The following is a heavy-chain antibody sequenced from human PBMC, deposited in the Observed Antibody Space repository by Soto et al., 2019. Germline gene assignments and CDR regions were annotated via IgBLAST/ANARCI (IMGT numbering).Heavy chain of an antibody. J-gene: IGHJ4*02. CDR2: IYYSGST. V-gene: IGHV4-59*01. CDR3: ARRIAAAGTGDFDY. Sequence: SETLSLTCTVSGGSISSYYWSWIRQPPGKGLEWIGYIYYSGSTNYNPSLKSRVTISVDTSKNQFSLKLSSVTAADTAVYYCARRIAAAGTGDFDYWGQGTLVTGSS. D-gene: IGHD6-13*01. CDR1: GGSISSYY.